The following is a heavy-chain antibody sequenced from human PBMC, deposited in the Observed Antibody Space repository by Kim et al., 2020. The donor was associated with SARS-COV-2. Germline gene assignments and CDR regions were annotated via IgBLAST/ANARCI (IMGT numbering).Heavy chain of an antibody. V-gene: IGHV3-33*01. J-gene: IGHJ6*01. Sequence: GGSLRLSCAASGFTFSSYGMHWVRQAPGKGLEWVAVIWYDGSNKYYSDSVKGRFTISRDNSKNTLYLQMNSLRAEDTAVYYWAREISSPGSSSYYYYGM. CDR1: GFTFSSYG. CDR3: AREISSPGSSSYYYYGM. CDR2: IWYDGSNK. D-gene: IGHD3-10*01.